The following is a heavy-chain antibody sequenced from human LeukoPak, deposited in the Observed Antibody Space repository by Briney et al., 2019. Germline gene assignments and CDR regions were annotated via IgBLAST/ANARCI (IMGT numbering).Heavy chain of an antibody. D-gene: IGHD1-26*01. V-gene: IGHV3-23*01. CDR3: AKGGKWDVTPFDY. CDR2: ISGGGGST. J-gene: IGHJ4*02. Sequence: GGSLRLSCAASGFTFRNYVIHWVRQAPGKGLEWVSTISGGGGSTYYADSVKGRFTISRDNSKNTLYLQVNSLRAEDTAVYYCAKGGKWDVTPFDYWGQGTLVTVSS. CDR1: GFTFRNYV.